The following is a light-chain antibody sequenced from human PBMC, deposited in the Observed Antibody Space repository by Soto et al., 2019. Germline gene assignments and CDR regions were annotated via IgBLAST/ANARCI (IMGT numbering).Light chain of an antibody. V-gene: IGKV3-15*01. CDR2: GTS. CDR3: QQYNDWPPLT. J-gene: IGKJ4*01. CDR1: QSVNIN. Sequence: EIVMTQSPATLSVSPGERATLSCRASQSVNINLAFYQQKPGQAPRLLIYGTSTRATGVPARFSGSGSGTEFTLTISNLQSEDFAVYYCQQYNDWPPLTFGGGTKVDIK.